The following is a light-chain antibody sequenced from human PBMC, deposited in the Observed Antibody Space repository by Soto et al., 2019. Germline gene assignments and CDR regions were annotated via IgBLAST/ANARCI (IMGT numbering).Light chain of an antibody. J-gene: IGKJ1*01. CDR3: QHHNSYSQT. V-gene: IGKV1-5*01. Sequence: DIQLTKSPPTLSASVGDRVTITCRASQSIRYYLAWYQQMPGKAPKLLIYGASSLQSGVPSRFSGSGSGTEFTLTIRSLQPDDFATYFCQHHNSYSQTFGQGTKVDIK. CDR1: QSIRYY. CDR2: GAS.